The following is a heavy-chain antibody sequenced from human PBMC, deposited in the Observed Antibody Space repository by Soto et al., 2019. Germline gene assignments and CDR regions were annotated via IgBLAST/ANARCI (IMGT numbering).Heavy chain of an antibody. CDR3: ARDYGGNSGWFDP. Sequence: QVQLVQSGAEVKKPGASVKVSCKASGYTFTSYDMNWVRQAPGQGLEWLGWMNPNSGNTAYPQKFQGRVAMPRDASISTAYMELTSLTSEDTAVYYCARDYGGNSGWFDPWGQGTLVTVSS. D-gene: IGHD4-17*01. CDR2: MNPNSGNT. CDR1: GYTFTSYD. V-gene: IGHV1-8*01. J-gene: IGHJ5*02.